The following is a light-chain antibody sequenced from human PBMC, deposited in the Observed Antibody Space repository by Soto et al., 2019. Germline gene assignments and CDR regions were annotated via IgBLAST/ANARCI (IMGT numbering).Light chain of an antibody. CDR2: AAS. CDR3: QQYNNWPSIT. Sequence: EIVMTHSPATLSLSPCERAALSGSASQSVSSNLAWYQQKPGQAPRLLIYAASTRFTGVPARFSGSGSGTEFTLTISSLQSEDFAVYYCQQYNNWPSITFGQGTRLEI. J-gene: IGKJ5*01. CDR1: QSVSSN. V-gene: IGKV3-15*01.